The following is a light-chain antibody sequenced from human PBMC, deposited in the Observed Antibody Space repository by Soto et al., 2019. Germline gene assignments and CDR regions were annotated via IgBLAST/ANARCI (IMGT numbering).Light chain of an antibody. V-gene: IGLV3-1*01. J-gene: IGLJ1*01. Sequence: YELTQPHSLSVSAGQTARITCSGAKLGAKYDCWYQQKPGQSPVLVIYQDSKRPSGIPERFSGSNSGNTASLTISGTQGRDVADYYCHAWDSSTAGVFGTGTKVTAL. CDR1: KLGAKY. CDR3: HAWDSSTAGV. CDR2: QDS.